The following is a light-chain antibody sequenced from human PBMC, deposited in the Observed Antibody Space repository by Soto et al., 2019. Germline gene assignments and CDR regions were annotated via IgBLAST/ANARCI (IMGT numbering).Light chain of an antibody. CDR2: DAS. CDR1: QGIGNA. J-gene: IGKJ1*01. CDR3: QQYNSYSWT. V-gene: IGKV1-17*01. Sequence: DIQMTQSPSSLSASVGDRVTISCRASQGIGNALGWYQQKPGKPPKLLIYDASSLESGVPSRFSGSGSGTEFTLTISSLQPDDFATYYCQQYNSYSWTFGQGTKVDIK.